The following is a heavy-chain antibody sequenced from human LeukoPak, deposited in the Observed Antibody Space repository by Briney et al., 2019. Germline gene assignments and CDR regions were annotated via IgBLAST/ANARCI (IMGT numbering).Heavy chain of an antibody. CDR2: MNPNSGNT. Sequence: ASVKVSCKASGYTFTSYDINWVRQATGQGLEWMGWMNPNSGNTGYAQKFQGRVTMTRNTSISTAYMELSSLRAEDTALYYCAKDARGLLPTYYFDYWGQGTLVTVSS. J-gene: IGHJ4*02. D-gene: IGHD2-15*01. CDR3: AKDARGLLPTYYFDY. CDR1: GYTFTSYD. V-gene: IGHV1-8*01.